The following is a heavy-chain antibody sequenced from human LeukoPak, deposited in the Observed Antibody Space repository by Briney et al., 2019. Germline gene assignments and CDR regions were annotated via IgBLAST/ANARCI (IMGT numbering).Heavy chain of an antibody. V-gene: IGHV3-15*01. Sequence: GGSLRLSCAGSGFTFSNAWMRWVRQAPGKGLEWVGRIKSKTDGGAVHYAASVKGRFTISRDDSENTLYLQMNSLKTEDTAVYYCTTSNIVVVTTTYFDHWGQGTLVTVSS. D-gene: IGHD2-21*02. CDR1: GFTFSNAW. J-gene: IGHJ4*02. CDR2: IKSKTDGGAV. CDR3: TTSNIVVVTTTYFDH.